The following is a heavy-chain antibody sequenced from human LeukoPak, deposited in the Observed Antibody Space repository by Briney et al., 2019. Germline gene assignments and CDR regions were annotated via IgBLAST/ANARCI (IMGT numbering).Heavy chain of an antibody. CDR1: GGTFSSYA. D-gene: IGHD2-2*01. Sequence: SVKVSCKASGGTFSSYAISWVRKAPGQGPEGMGGIIPIFGTANYEQKFQGIVTITTDESTSTAYMELSSLRSEDTAVYYCAVPAAIDYYYYYYMDVWGKGTTVTVSS. J-gene: IGHJ6*03. CDR3: AVPAAIDYYYYYYMDV. CDR2: IIPIFGTA. V-gene: IGHV1-69*05.